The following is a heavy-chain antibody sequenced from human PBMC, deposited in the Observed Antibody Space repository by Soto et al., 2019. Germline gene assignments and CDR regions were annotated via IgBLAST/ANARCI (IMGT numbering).Heavy chain of an antibody. J-gene: IGHJ4*02. V-gene: IGHV3-23*01. CDR2: LSGSGGTT. D-gene: IGHD3-10*01. CDR3: AKQRAGYGSGSDTYYFDF. Sequence: EVQLLESGGGVVQPGWSLRLSCSTSGFTFNTYAMNWVRQAPGKGLEWVSALSGSGGTTYYADSVRGRFTISRDNSKNTLFLQMNSLRDEDTALYYCAKQRAGYGSGSDTYYFDFWGQGTLVTVSS. CDR1: GFTFNTYA.